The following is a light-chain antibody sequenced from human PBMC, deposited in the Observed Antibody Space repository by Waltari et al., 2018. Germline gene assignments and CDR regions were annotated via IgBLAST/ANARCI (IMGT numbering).Light chain of an antibody. CDR3: QQYYAAPWT. Sequence: DIVMTQSLDSLAVSLGERATINCKSSQSVLYSSNNKSYLSWFQQKPGQPPKLLFYWASTRESGVPDRFSGSGSGTDFTLTISSLQAEDVAVYYCQQYYAAPWTFGQGTMVEIK. J-gene: IGKJ1*01. CDR1: QSVLYSSNNKSY. V-gene: IGKV4-1*01. CDR2: WAS.